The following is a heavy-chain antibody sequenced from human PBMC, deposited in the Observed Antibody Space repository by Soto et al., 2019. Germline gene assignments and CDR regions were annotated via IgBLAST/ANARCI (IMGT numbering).Heavy chain of an antibody. Sequence: GWSLRLSCATSVFTFISYEMNWVRQAPGKGLEWVSYISSSGSTIYYADSVKGRFTISRDNAKNSLYLQMDSLRAEDTAVYYCARDQEAGSFFPYYYGMDVWGQGTTVTVSS. J-gene: IGHJ6*02. CDR2: ISSSGSTI. V-gene: IGHV3-48*03. CDR1: VFTFISYE. CDR3: ARDQEAGSFFPYYYGMDV. D-gene: IGHD6-13*01.